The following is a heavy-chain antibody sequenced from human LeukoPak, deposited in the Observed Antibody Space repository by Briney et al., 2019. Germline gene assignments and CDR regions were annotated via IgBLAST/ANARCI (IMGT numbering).Heavy chain of an antibody. CDR3: ARGLGKGIAARYFDY. V-gene: IGHV1-8*01. CDR2: MNPNSGNT. D-gene: IGHD6-6*01. J-gene: IGHJ4*02. Sequence: ASVKVSCKASGYTFTSYGINWVRQATGQGLEWMGWMNPNSGNTGYAQKFQGRVTMTRDTSISTAYMELSSLRSEDTAVFYCARGLGKGIAARYFDYWGQGTLVTVSS. CDR1: GYTFTSYG.